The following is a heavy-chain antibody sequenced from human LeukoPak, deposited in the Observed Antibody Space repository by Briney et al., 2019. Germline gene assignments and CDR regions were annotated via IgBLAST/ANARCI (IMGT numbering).Heavy chain of an antibody. CDR2: INPNSGGT. CDR3: ARGAWFGEKNY. Sequence: ASVKVSCKASGYTFTRYYMHWVRQAPGQGLEWMGRINPNSGGTNYAQKFQGRVTMTRGTSISTAYVELSRLRSDDTAVYYCARGAWFGEKNYWGQGTLVTVSS. D-gene: IGHD3-10*01. CDR1: GYTFTRYY. V-gene: IGHV1-2*06. J-gene: IGHJ4*02.